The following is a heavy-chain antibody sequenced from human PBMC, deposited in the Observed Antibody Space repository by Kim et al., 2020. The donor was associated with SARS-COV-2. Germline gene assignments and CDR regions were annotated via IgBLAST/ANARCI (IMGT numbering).Heavy chain of an antibody. CDR3: AHDSLDPNGSDY. Sequence: GGSLRLSCAASGFTFSSYAMSWVRQAPGKGLEWVSSISRSDGSTYYADSVKGRFTLSRDNSKNTLYLQMNSLRAKDTDVYYCAHDSLDPNGSDYWGKGT. D-gene: IGHD1-1*01. V-gene: IGHV3-23*01. J-gene: IGHJ4*02. CDR2: ISRSDGST. CDR1: GFTFSSYA.